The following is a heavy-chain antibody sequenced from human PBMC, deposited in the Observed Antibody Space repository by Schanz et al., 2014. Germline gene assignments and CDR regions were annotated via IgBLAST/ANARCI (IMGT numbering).Heavy chain of an antibody. CDR1: GGTFSTYP. V-gene: IGHV1-18*04. CDR3: ATAKRFGDMDV. CDR2: ISAYNGNT. Sequence: QVQLVQSGAEVKKPGSSMKVSCKASGGTFSTYPINWLRQAPGQGLEWMGWISAYNGNTNYAQKLQGRVTMTTDTSTSTAYMELRNLRSDDTAVYYCATAKRFGDMDVWGQGTTVTVSS. D-gene: IGHD3-10*01. J-gene: IGHJ6*02.